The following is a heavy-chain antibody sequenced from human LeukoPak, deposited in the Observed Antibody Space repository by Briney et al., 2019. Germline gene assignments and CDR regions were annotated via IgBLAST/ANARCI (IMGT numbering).Heavy chain of an antibody. Sequence: ASVTVSCKASGYTFIGYYIHWVRQAPGQGLEWMGWINSNTGDTRYSQKFQGRVTMTRDTSISTAYMELSRLRSDDTAVYYCARMMYSGAWYGGDYWGQGTLVTVSS. D-gene: IGHD6-19*01. CDR3: ARMMYSGAWYGGDY. CDR1: GYTFIGYY. V-gene: IGHV1-2*02. CDR2: INSNTGDT. J-gene: IGHJ4*02.